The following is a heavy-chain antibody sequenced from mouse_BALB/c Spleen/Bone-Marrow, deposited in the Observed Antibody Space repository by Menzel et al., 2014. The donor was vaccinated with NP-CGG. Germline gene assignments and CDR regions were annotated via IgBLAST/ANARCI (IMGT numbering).Heavy chain of an antibody. CDR1: GFTFSSFG. CDR3: ARGGNWTRNYFDY. CDR2: ISSVSSTI. D-gene: IGHD4-1*01. Sequence: DVKLVESGGGLVQPGGSRKLSCAASGFTFSSFGMHWVRQAPEKGLEWVAYISSVSSTIYYGDTVKGRFTISRDNPKNTLLLQMTSLRSEDTAIYYCARGGNWTRNYFDYWGQGTTLTVSS. J-gene: IGHJ2*01. V-gene: IGHV5-17*02.